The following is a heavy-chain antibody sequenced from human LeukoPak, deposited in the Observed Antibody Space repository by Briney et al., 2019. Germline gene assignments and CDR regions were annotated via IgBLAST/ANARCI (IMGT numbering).Heavy chain of an antibody. CDR3: AKTPGYYDYVDF. CDR1: GFTFN. Sequence: GGSLRLSCAGSGFTFNMQWVRQAPGKGLEWVSTISGSGGSTYYADSVKGRFTISRDNSKNTLYLQMNSLRAEDTAVYYCAKTPGYYDYVDFWGQGTLVTVSS. D-gene: IGHD3-16*01. J-gene: IGHJ4*02. V-gene: IGHV3-23*01. CDR2: ISGSGGST.